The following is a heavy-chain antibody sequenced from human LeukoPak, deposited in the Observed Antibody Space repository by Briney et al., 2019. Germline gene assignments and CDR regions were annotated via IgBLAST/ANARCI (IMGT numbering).Heavy chain of an antibody. V-gene: IGHV3-15*01. J-gene: IGHJ5*02. Sequence: GGSLRLSCAASGFIFSGAWMSGVRQAPGKGREWIARVKGKTDGETTEYAAPVTGRFTISRDDSNNTLYLQMNSLKIEDTAVYHCSTANKGYFSWGQGTLVTVSS. CDR1: GFIFSGAW. CDR2: VKGKTDGETT. CDR3: STANKGYFS. D-gene: IGHD1-26*01.